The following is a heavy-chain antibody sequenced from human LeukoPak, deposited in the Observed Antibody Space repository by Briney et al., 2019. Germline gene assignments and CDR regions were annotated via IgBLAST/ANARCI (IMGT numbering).Heavy chain of an antibody. CDR1: GASISSLY. Sequence: SETLSLTCTVSGASISSLYWSWIRQPPGRGLEWIGFISNSGSPTYNPSLNSRVTISQDTSKNQFSLKVNYVTAVDTAVYYCASESRQLGNWGQGTLVTVSS. D-gene: IGHD7-27*01. CDR3: ASESRQLGN. CDR2: ISNSGSP. J-gene: IGHJ4*02. V-gene: IGHV4-59*01.